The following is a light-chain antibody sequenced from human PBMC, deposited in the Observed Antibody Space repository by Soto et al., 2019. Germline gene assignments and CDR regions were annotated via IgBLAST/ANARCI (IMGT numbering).Light chain of an antibody. CDR2: GNS. V-gene: IGLV1-40*01. Sequence: QSVLTQPPSVSGAPGQRVTISCTGSSSNIGAGYDVHWYQQLPGTAPKLLSYGNSNRPSGVPDRFSGSKSGTSASLAITGLQADDEADYYCQSYDSSLSGSVVFGGGTKVTVL. CDR3: QSYDSSLSGSVV. CDR1: SSNIGAGYD. J-gene: IGLJ2*01.